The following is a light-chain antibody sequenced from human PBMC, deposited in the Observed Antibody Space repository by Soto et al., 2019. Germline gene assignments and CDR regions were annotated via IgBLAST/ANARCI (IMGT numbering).Light chain of an antibody. V-gene: IGKV1-16*01. J-gene: IGKJ5*01. CDR2: AAS. CDR1: QDINNF. CDR3: QHYDGYPQT. Sequence: DIQMTQSPSSLSASVGDSVTITCRASQDINNFLACFQQKQGKAPKSLIFAASSLHSWVPSRFSGSGSGTDFTRTISSLQAEEFVPSYCQHYDGYPQTFGQGTRLDSK.